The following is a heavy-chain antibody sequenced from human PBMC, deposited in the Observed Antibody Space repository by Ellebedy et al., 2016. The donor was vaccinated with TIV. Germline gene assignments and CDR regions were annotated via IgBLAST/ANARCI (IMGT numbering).Heavy chain of an antibody. CDR3: ARVHWKGENWFDP. CDR2: INPNSGGT. J-gene: IGHJ5*02. D-gene: IGHD1-1*01. V-gene: IGHV1-2*02. CDR1: GYTFTGYY. Sequence: AASVKVSCKASGYTFTGYYMHWVRQAPGQGLEWMGWINPNSGGTNYAQKFQGRVTMTRDTSISTAYMELSRLRSDDTAVYYCARVHWKGENWFDPWGQGNLVTVSS.